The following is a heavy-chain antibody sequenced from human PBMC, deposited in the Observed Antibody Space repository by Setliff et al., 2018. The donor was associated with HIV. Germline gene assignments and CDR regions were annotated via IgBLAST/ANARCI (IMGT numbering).Heavy chain of an antibody. D-gene: IGHD1-1*01. CDR2: IKPGTP. Sequence: ASVKVSCKTSGYSFSNYFIHWVRQAPGQGLEWMGMIKPGTPNVAQKFLRRVTMTRDTSTSTVYMELSSLRSEDTAVYYCARDPTGPTGEDYWGQGTLVTVSS. J-gene: IGHJ4*02. V-gene: IGHV1-46*01. CDR1: GYSFSNYF. CDR3: ARDPTGPTGEDY.